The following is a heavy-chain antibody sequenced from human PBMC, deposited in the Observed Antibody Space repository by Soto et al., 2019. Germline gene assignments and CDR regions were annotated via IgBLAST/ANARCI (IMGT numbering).Heavy chain of an antibody. CDR3: ARGRYCLTGRCFPNWFDS. J-gene: IGHJ5*01. CDR1: GDSISDLDYF. Sequence: SETLSLTCSVSGDSISDLDYFWAWIRQPPGQALEYIGYIYKSATTYYNPSFESRVAISVDTSKSQFSLNVTSVTAADTAVYFCARGRYCLTGRCFPNWFDSWGQGALVTVSS. D-gene: IGHD7-27*01. CDR2: IYKSATT. V-gene: IGHV4-30-4*01.